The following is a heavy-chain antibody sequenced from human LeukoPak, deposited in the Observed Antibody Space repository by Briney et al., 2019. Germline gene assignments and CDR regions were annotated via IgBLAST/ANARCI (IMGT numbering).Heavy chain of an antibody. V-gene: IGHV3-30*04. CDR1: GFTFSSYA. Sequence: GGSLRLSCAASGFTFSSYAMHWVRQAPGKGLEWVAVISYDGSNKYYADSVKGRFTISRDNSKNTLYLQMNSLRAEDTAVYYCAAADGYSSPFDYWGQGTLVTVSS. CDR3: AAADGYSSPFDY. CDR2: ISYDGSNK. J-gene: IGHJ4*02. D-gene: IGHD5-24*01.